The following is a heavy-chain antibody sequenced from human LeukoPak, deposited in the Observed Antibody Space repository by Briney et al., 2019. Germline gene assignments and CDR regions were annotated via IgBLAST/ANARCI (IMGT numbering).Heavy chain of an antibody. V-gene: IGHV4-59*11. CDR3: ARVWDGYNFDY. CDR1: GGSISSHY. Sequence: PSETLSLTCTVSGGSISSHYWSWIRQPPGKGLEWIGYIYYSGSTNYNPSLKSRVTISVDTSKNQFSLKLSSVTAADTAVYYCARVWDGYNFDYWGQGTLATVSS. CDR2: IYYSGST. J-gene: IGHJ4*02. D-gene: IGHD5-24*01.